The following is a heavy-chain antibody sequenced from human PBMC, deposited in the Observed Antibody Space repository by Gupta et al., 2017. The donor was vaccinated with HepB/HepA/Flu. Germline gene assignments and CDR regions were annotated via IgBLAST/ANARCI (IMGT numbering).Heavy chain of an antibody. Sequence: QMQLQESGPGLVKPSETLSLTCTVSGGSISSSHWSWIRQAPGQGLEWIGYIYYTGSTNYNPPLKGRATILIDRSKNQFSLRLTSVTAADTAMYYCARVHPDCRDCVDHWGQGSLVTVSS. CDR1: GGSISSSH. D-gene: IGHD2-21*02. CDR2: IYYTGST. V-gene: IGHV4-59*01. CDR3: ARVHPDCRDCVDH. J-gene: IGHJ4*02.